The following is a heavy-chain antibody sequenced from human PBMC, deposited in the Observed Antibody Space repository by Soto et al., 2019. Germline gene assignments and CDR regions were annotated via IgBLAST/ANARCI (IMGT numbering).Heavy chain of an antibody. Sequence: QVQLQESGPGLVKPSQTLSLTCTVSGGSISSGDYYWSWIRQPPGKGLEWIGYIYYSGSTYYNPYLKSRVTISVDTSKNQFSLKLSSVTAADTAVYYCARGTYYYDSSGYRNDAFDIWGQGTMVTVSS. CDR1: GGSISSGDYY. D-gene: IGHD3-22*01. CDR2: IYYSGST. J-gene: IGHJ3*02. V-gene: IGHV4-30-4*01. CDR3: ARGTYYYDSSGYRNDAFDI.